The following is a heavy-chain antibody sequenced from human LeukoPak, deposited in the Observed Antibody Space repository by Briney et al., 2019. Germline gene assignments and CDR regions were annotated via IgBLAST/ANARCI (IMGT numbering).Heavy chain of an antibody. CDR2: IHYSGSS. CDR1: GGSISSDY. V-gene: IGHV4-59*01. D-gene: IGHD6-19*01. CDR3: TRGSGWYYF. J-gene: IGHJ4*02. Sequence: SETLSLTCTVSGGSISSDYWSWIRQPPGKGLEWTGYIHYSGSSNYNPSLKSRVTMSVGTSKKQSSLELRSVTTADTAVYYCTRGSGWYYFWGQGTLVTVSS.